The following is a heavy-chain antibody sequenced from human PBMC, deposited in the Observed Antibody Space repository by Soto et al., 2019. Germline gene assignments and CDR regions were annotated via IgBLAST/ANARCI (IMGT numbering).Heavy chain of an antibody. CDR1: GGSISSGDYY. CDR2: IYYSGNT. J-gene: IGHJ4*02. CDR3: ARQRGYFDY. Sequence: SETLSLTCTVSGGSISSGDYYWSWIRQPPGKGLEWIGYIYYSGNTYYNPSLESRVSISVDTSKNQFSLKLSSVTAADTAVYYCARQRGYFDYWGQGTLVTVSS. V-gene: IGHV4-30-4*01.